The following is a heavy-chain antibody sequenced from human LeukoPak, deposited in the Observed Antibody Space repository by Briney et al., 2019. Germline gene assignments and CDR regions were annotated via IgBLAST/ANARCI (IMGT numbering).Heavy chain of an antibody. CDR3: ARDHYDILTGYDPIFDY. D-gene: IGHD3-9*01. V-gene: IGHV3-21*01. Sequence: GGSLRLSCAASGFTFSSYSVNWVRQAPGKGLEWVSSISSSSSYIYYADSVKGRFTISRDNAKNSLYLQMNSLRAEDTAVYYCARDHYDILTGYDPIFDYWGQGTLVTVSS. CDR1: GFTFSSYS. J-gene: IGHJ4*02. CDR2: ISSSSSYI.